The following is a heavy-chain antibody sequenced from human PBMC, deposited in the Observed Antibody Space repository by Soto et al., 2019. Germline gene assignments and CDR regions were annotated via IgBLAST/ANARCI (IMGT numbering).Heavy chain of an antibody. CDR2: ISWGGGST. D-gene: IGHD3-22*01. CDR3: AKGDYYDSSGYQYYFDY. V-gene: IGHV3-43*01. Sequence: EVQLVESGGVVVQPGGSLRLSCAASGFTFDDYTMHWVRQAPGKGLEWVSLISWGGGSTYYADSVKGRFTISRDNSKNSLYLQMNSLRTEDTALYYCAKGDYYDSSGYQYYFDYWGQGTLVTVSS. J-gene: IGHJ4*02. CDR1: GFTFDDYT.